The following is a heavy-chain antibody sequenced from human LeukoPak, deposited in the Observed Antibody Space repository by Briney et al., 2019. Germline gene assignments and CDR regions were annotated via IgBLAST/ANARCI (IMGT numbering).Heavy chain of an antibody. Sequence: KTGGSLRLSCAASGFTFSSYRMHWVRQAPGKGLEWVSAISGSGGSTYYADSVKGRFTISRDNSKNTLYLQMNSLRAEDTAVYYCAKDQEAVAGPVDYWGQGTLVTVSS. CDR3: AKDQEAVAGPVDY. J-gene: IGHJ4*02. CDR2: ISGSGGST. CDR1: GFTFSSYR. D-gene: IGHD6-19*01. V-gene: IGHV3-23*01.